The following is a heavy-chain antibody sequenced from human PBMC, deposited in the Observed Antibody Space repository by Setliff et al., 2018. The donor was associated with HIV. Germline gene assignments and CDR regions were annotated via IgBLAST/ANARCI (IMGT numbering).Heavy chain of an antibody. V-gene: IGHV1-2*02. CDR2: INGNSGDT. D-gene: IGHD3-10*01. J-gene: IGHJ4*01. CDR1: GYTFTGYY. CDR3: ARGALLAVFDFDH. Sequence: ASVKVSCKASGYTFTGYYVHWVRQAPGQGLEWMGWINGNSGDTNYAQKFQGRVTMTRDTSISTAYMELSRLRSDDTAVYFCARGALLAVFDFDHWGHGTLVTVSS.